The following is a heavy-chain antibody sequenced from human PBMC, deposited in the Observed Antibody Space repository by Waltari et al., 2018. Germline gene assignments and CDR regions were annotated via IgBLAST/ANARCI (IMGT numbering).Heavy chain of an antibody. V-gene: IGHV3-30*02. CDR3: VKGNEIDY. CDR1: GFNFTLFG. CDR2: ISYDGSNE. D-gene: IGHD1-1*01. J-gene: IGHJ4*02. Sequence: QVHLVESGGGVVQPGGSLRLSCAAPGFNFTLFGMHWVRKAPGKGLEWVSFISYDGSNENYADSVKGRFTMSRDNSKKMLYVQMNNLRAEDSAVYYCVKGNEIDYWGQGTLVTVSS.